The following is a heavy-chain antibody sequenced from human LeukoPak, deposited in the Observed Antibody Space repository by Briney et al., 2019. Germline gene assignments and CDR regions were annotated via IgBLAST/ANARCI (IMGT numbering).Heavy chain of an antibody. Sequence: SEALSLTCAVYGGSFSGYYWSWIRQPPGKGLEWIGEINHSGSTNYNPSLKSRVTISVDTSKNQFSLKLSSVTAADTAVYYCARDPGYSGYDRVFDYWGQGTLVTVSS. D-gene: IGHD5-12*01. CDR2: INHSGST. CDR1: GGSFSGYY. J-gene: IGHJ4*02. CDR3: ARDPGYSGYDRVFDY. V-gene: IGHV4-34*01.